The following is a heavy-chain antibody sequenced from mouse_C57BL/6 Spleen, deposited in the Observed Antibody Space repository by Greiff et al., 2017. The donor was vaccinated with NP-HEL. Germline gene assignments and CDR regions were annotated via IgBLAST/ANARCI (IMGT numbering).Heavy chain of an antibody. CDR3: TRSCTTVVGDWYFDV. D-gene: IGHD1-1*01. Sequence: EVQLVESGEGLVKPGGSLKLSCAASGFTFSSYAMSWVRQTPEKRLEWVAYISSGGDYIYYADTVKGRFTISRDNARNTLYLQMSSLKSEDTAMYYCTRSCTTVVGDWYFDVWGTGTTVTVSS. J-gene: IGHJ1*03. V-gene: IGHV5-9-1*02. CDR1: GFTFSSYA. CDR2: ISSGGDYI.